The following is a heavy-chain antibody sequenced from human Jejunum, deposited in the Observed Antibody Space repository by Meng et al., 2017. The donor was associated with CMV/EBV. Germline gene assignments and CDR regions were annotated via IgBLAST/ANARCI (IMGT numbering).Heavy chain of an antibody. CDR3: ARGEFRARGYFGSGSPLLVDV. Sequence: YFLHWVRQAPGQRFEWIGIINPSSGSANYAQKFQGTVTMTRDPSTSTVYMELSSLTSDDTALYYCARGEFRARGYFGSGSPLLVDVWGQGTTVTVSS. D-gene: IGHD3-10*01. CDR1: YF. CDR2: INPSSGSA. V-gene: IGHV1-46*01. J-gene: IGHJ6*02.